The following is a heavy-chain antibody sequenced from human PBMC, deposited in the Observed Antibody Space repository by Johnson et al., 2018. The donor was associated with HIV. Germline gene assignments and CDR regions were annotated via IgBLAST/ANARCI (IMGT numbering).Heavy chain of an antibody. Sequence: QVQLVESGGGLVKPGGSLRLSCAASGFTFSDYYISWIRQAPGKGLEWVSYISSSGSTIYYADSVKGRFTISRDNSKNTLSLQMNSLRAEDTAVNYCGKKVGVGGGSNKAFDIWGQGTMVTVSS. D-gene: IGHD2-15*01. CDR3: GKKVGVGGGSNKAFDI. J-gene: IGHJ3*02. CDR1: GFTFSDYY. V-gene: IGHV3-11*01. CDR2: ISSSGSTI.